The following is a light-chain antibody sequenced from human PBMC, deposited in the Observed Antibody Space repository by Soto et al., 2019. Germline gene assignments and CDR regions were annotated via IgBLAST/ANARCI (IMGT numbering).Light chain of an antibody. CDR2: GAS. CDR1: QSVSSSY. Sequence: EIVLTQSPGTLSLSPGERATLSCRASQSVSSSYLAWYQQKPGQAPRLLIYGASSRATGIPDRFSGSGSGTDFTLTISRLEPEDLAVYYCQQYGSSRSFGGGTKVESK. J-gene: IGKJ4*01. V-gene: IGKV3-20*01. CDR3: QQYGSSRS.